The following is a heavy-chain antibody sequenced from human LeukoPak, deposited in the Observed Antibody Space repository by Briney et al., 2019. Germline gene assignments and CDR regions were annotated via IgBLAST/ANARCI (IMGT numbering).Heavy chain of an antibody. CDR3: ARVLEXRLDYXYGMXX. V-gene: IGHV1-69*13. Sequence: SVKVSCKASGGTFSSYAISWVRQAPGQGLEWMGGIIPIFGTANYAQKFQGRVTITADESTSTAYMELSSLRSEDTAVYYCARVLEXRLDYXYGMXXXXQGTTVTVSS. D-gene: IGHD1-1*01. CDR1: GGTFSSYA. J-gene: IGHJ6*01. CDR2: IIPIFGTA.